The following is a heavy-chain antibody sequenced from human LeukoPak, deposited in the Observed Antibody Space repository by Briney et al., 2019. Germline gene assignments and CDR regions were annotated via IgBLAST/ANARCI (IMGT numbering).Heavy chain of an antibody. CDR2: ISAYNGNT. J-gene: IGHJ6*03. V-gene: IGHV1-18*01. Sequence: ASVKVSCKASGYTFTSYGISWVRQAPGQGLEWMGWISAYNGNTNYAQKLQGRVAMTTDTSTSTAYMELRSLRSDDTAVYYCARAYCSSTSCYYYYYYYYMDVWGKGTTVTVSS. D-gene: IGHD2-2*01. CDR1: GYTFTSYG. CDR3: ARAYCSSTSCYYYYYYYYMDV.